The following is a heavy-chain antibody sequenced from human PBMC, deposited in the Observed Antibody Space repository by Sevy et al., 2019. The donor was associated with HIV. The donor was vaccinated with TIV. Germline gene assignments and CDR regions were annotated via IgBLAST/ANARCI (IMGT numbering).Heavy chain of an antibody. CDR2: ISYDGINK. CDR3: ARDSNSGYYYYYAMDV. CDR1: GFIFSKYA. V-gene: IGHV3-30-3*01. Sequence: GGSLRLSCAASGFIFSKYAMHWVRQAPGKGLEWVAVISYDGINKYYADSVKGRFTISRDNSKNTLYVQMNSLRAEDTAVYYCARDSNSGYYYYYAMDVWGQRTTVTVSS. D-gene: IGHD1-26*01. J-gene: IGHJ6*02.